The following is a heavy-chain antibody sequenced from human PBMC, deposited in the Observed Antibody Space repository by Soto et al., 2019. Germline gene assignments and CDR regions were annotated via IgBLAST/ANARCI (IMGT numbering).Heavy chain of an antibody. V-gene: IGHV4-59*01. Sequence: SETLSLTCTVSGGSISRYYWSWIRQPPGKGLESIGYIYYSGSTNYNPALKSRVSISVDTSTTQFSLKLSTVTAADTPVNYCARAPAQWYSNSWYYFVYWGQGTLVTFSS. CDR3: ARAPAQWYSNSWYYFVY. CDR1: GGSISRYY. J-gene: IGHJ4*02. CDR2: IYYSGST. D-gene: IGHD6-13*01.